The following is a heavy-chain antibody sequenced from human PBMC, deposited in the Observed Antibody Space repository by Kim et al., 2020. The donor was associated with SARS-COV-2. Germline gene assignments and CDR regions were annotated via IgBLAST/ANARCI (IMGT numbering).Heavy chain of an antibody. V-gene: IGHV4-39*07. CDR1: GGSISSSSYY. CDR3: ARENYGSGSSSGYGMDV. J-gene: IGHJ6*02. D-gene: IGHD3-10*01. Sequence: SETLSLTCTVSGGSISSSSYYWGWIRQPPGKGLEWIVSIYYSGSTYYNPSLKSRVTISVDTSKNQFSLKLSSVTAADTAVYYCARENYGSGSSSGYGMDVWGQGTTVTVSS. CDR2: IYYSGST.